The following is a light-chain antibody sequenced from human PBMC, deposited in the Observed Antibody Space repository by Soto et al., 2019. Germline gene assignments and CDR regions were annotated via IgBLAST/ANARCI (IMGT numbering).Light chain of an antibody. CDR3: QKYNSAPFT. Sequence: DIQMTQSPSSLSASVGDRVAITCRASQGISNYLAGYQQKPGKVPKLLIYAASTLQSGVPSRFSGSGSGKDFTLTISSLQPEDVATYSCQKYNSAPFTFDPGTKVDI. CDR2: AAS. J-gene: IGKJ3*01. CDR1: QGISNY. V-gene: IGKV1-27*01.